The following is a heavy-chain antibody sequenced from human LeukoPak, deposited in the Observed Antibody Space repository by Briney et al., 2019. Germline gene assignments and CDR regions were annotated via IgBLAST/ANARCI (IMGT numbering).Heavy chain of an antibody. Sequence: SETLSLTCTVSGGSISSGSYYWSWIRQPAGKGLEWIGRIYTSGSTNYNPSLKSRVTISVDTSKNQFSLKLSSVTAADTAVYYCTRGSIAYYYMDVWGKGTTVTVSS. D-gene: IGHD3-22*01. J-gene: IGHJ6*03. CDR3: TRGSIAYYYMDV. V-gene: IGHV4-61*02. CDR2: IYTSGST. CDR1: GGSISSGSYY.